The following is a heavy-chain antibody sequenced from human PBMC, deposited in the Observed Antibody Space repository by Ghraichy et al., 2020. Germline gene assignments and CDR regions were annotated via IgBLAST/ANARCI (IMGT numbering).Heavy chain of an antibody. Sequence: GGSLRLSCAASGFNFARHWMSWARQVPGKGLEWVASIKSDGSDSFYVDSVRGRFTISRDNAENSVSLEMTSLRAEDTAIYYCARDPYGDYKYGGTDYWGRGTLVGVS. J-gene: IGHJ4*02. D-gene: IGHD4-17*01. CDR3: ARDPYGDYKYGGTDY. V-gene: IGHV3-7*01. CDR1: GFNFARHW. CDR2: IKSDGSDS.